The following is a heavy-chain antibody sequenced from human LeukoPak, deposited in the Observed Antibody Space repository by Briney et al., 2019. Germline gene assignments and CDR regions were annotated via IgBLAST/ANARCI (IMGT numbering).Heavy chain of an antibody. Sequence: SETLSLTCTVSGGSISSSSYYWGWIRQPPGKGLEWIGSIYYSGSTYYNPPLKSRVTISVDTSKNQFSLKLSSVTAADTAVYYCATTLDYYDSSVLRIGAFDIWGQGTMVTVSS. CDR3: ATTLDYYDSSVLRIGAFDI. V-gene: IGHV4-39*01. CDR1: GGSISSSSYY. D-gene: IGHD3-22*01. CDR2: IYYSGST. J-gene: IGHJ3*02.